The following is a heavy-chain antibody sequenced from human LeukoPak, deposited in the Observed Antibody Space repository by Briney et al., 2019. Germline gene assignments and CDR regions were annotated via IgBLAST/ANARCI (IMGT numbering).Heavy chain of an antibody. Sequence: GGSLRLSCAASGFTFSSYGMHWVRQAPGKGLEWVAFIRYDGSNKYYADSVKGRFTISRDNSKNTLYLQMNSPRAEDTAVYYCAKDRRELVVRPDYFDYWGQGTLVTVSS. V-gene: IGHV3-30*02. D-gene: IGHD1-26*01. CDR2: IRYDGSNK. J-gene: IGHJ4*02. CDR1: GFTFSSYG. CDR3: AKDRRELVVRPDYFDY.